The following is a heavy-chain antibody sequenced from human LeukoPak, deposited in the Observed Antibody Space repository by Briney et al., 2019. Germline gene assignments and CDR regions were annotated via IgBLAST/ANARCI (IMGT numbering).Heavy chain of an antibody. V-gene: IGHV3-23*01. CDR3: ARDSTPYYYGSGSYYPFDY. CDR2: ISGSGGST. D-gene: IGHD3-10*01. J-gene: IGHJ4*02. Sequence: GGSLRLSCAASGFTFSSYAMSWVRQAPGKGLEWVSAISGSGGSTYYADSVKGRFTISRDNSKNTLYLQMNSLRAEDTAVYYCARDSTPYYYGSGSYYPFDYWGQGTLVTVSS. CDR1: GFTFSSYA.